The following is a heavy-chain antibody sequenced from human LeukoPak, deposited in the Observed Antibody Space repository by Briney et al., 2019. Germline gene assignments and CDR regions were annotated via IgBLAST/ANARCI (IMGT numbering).Heavy chain of an antibody. CDR1: GGSISSYY. CDR3: ARDESGSSAD. CDR2: IYYSGSS. V-gene: IGHV4-59*01. D-gene: IGHD1-26*01. J-gene: IGHJ4*02. Sequence: SETLSLTCTVSGGSISSYYWSWIRQPPGKGLEWIGYIYYSGSSNYNPSLKSRVTISVDTSKNQFSLKLSSVTAADTAVYYCARDESGSSADWGQGTLVTVSS.